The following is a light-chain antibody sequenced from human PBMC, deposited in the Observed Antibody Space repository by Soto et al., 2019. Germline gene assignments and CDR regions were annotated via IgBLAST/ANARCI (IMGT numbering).Light chain of an antibody. CDR2: VAS. CDR3: QQSYSTPT. CDR1: QNITNF. J-gene: IGKJ5*01. V-gene: IGKV1-39*01. Sequence: DIQMTQSPSSLSASVGDRVTVTCRASQNITNFLNWYQQRPGKAPNLLSYVASTLQSGVPSRFSGSGGGKDFTLTITSLQPEDFATYYCQQSYSTPTFGQGTRLEIK.